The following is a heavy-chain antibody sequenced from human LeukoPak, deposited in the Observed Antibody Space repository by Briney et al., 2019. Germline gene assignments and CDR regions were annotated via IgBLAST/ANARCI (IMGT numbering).Heavy chain of an antibody. CDR2: IYYSGST. V-gene: IGHV4-30-4*08. D-gene: IGHD5-18*01. Sequence: PQTLSLTCTVSGGSISSGDYYWSWIRQPPGKGLEWIGYIYYSGSTYYNPSLKSRVTISVDTSKNQFSLKLSSVTAADTAVYYCARDYTAMGPFDYWGQGTLVTVSS. CDR3: ARDYTAMGPFDY. CDR1: GGSISSGDYY. J-gene: IGHJ4*02.